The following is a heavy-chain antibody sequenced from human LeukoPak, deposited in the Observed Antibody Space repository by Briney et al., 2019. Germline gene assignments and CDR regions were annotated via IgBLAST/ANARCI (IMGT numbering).Heavy chain of an antibody. V-gene: IGHV3-21*01. D-gene: IGHD5-24*01. CDR2: ISSSSSYI. Sequence: PGGSLRLSCAASGFTFSSYSMNWVRQAPGKGLEWVSSISSSSSYIYYADSVKGRFTISRDNAKNSLYLQMNSLRAEDTAAYYCARVVMATIKDYYYYMDVWGKGTTVTVSS. CDR3: ARVVMATIKDYYYYMDV. J-gene: IGHJ6*03. CDR1: GFTFSSYS.